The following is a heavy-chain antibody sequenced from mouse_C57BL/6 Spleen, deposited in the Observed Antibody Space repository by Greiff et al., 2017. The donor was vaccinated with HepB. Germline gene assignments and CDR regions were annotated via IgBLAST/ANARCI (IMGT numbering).Heavy chain of an antibody. CDR3: ARAGDGLAWFAY. CDR2: ISYDGSN. V-gene: IGHV3-6*01. Sequence: ESGPGLVKPSQSLSLTCSVPGYSITSGYYWNWIRQFPGNKLEWMGYISYDGSNNYNPSLKNRISITRDTSKNQFFLKLNSVTTEDTATYYCARAGDGLAWFAYWGQGTLVTVSA. D-gene: IGHD2-3*01. J-gene: IGHJ3*01. CDR1: GYSITSGYY.